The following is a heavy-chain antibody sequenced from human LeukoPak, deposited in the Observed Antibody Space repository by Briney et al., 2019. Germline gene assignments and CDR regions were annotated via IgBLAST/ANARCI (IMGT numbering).Heavy chain of an antibody. J-gene: IGHJ6*03. CDR1: GYTFTSYD. CDR3: ARESVLEWLFSNYYYYYMDV. CDR2: MNPNSGNT. Sequence: GASVKVSCKASGYTFTSYDINCVRQATGQGLEWMGWMNPNSGNTGYAQKFQGRVTMTRNTSISTAYMELSSLRSEDTAVYYCARESVLEWLFSNYYYYYMDVWGKGTTVTVSS. D-gene: IGHD3-3*01. V-gene: IGHV1-8*01.